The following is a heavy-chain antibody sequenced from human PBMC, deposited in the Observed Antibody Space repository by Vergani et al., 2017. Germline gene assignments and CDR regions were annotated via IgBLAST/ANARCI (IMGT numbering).Heavy chain of an antibody. J-gene: IGHJ5*02. CDR3: VRDYDFWSGPAGQRYNWFDP. Sequence: EVHLLESGGGLVQSGGSLRLSCAASVFTFSNSAVSWVRQAPGRGLAWVSSISGPGLSTYYADSVKGRCSISRDNSKNTVFLQMHSLRAEDTAIYYCVRDYDFWSGPAGQRYNWFDPWGQGTLVTVSS. CDR2: ISGPGLST. CDR1: VFTFSNSA. V-gene: IGHV3-23*01. D-gene: IGHD3-3*01.